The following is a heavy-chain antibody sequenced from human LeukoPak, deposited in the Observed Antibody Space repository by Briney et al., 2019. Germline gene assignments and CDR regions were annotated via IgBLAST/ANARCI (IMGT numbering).Heavy chain of an antibody. CDR3: ASLRSSSWYDHFDY. CDR1: GFTVSDNY. J-gene: IGHJ4*02. CDR2: IYSGGST. Sequence: PGGSLRLSCAASGFTVSDNYMSWVRQAPGKGLEWVSVIYSGGSTNYADSVKGRFTISRDNSKNTLYLQMNSLRADDTAVYYCASLRSSSWYDHFDYWGQGTLVTVSS. V-gene: IGHV3-66*01. D-gene: IGHD6-13*01.